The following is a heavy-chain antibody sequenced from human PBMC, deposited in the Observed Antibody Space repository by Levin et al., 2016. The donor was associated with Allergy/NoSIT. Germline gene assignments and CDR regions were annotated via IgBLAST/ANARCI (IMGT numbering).Heavy chain of an antibody. CDR2: INSDGSST. Sequence: GESLKISCAASGFTFSSYWMHWVRQAPGKGLVWVSRINSDGSSTSHADSVKGRFTISRDNAKNTLYLQMNSLRAEDTAVYYCARTAYCAGDCHKYFDYWGQGTLVTLSS. V-gene: IGHV3-74*01. D-gene: IGHD2-21*02. CDR1: GFTFSSYW. CDR3: ARTAYCAGDCHKYFDY. J-gene: IGHJ4*02.